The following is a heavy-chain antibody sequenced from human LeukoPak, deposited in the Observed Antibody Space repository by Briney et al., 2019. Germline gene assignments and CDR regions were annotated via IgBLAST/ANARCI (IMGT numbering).Heavy chain of an antibody. J-gene: IGHJ4*02. V-gene: IGHV1-8*01. Sequence: ASVKVSCKASGYTFANYDINWVRQASGQGLEWMGWMNPNSGKTGYAQKFQGRFTMTWDTSISTAYMELSSLRSEDTAIYYCAREYRHQPDWGQGTLVTVSS. CDR3: AREYRHQPD. CDR1: GYTFANYD. D-gene: IGHD5-12*01. CDR2: MNPNSGKT.